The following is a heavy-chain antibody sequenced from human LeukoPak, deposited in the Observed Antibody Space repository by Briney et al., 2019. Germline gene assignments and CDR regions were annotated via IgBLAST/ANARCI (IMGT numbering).Heavy chain of an antibody. V-gene: IGHV3-21*01. D-gene: IGHD3-22*01. Sequence: GGSLRLSCAASGFTFSSYSMNRVRQAPGKGLEWVSSISSSSSYIYYADSVKGRFTISRDNAKNSLYLQMNSLRAEDTAVYYCAREYYYYDSSGYYYPLDYWGQGTLVTVSS. CDR2: ISSSSSYI. CDR3: AREYYYYDSSGYYYPLDY. CDR1: GFTFSSYS. J-gene: IGHJ4*02.